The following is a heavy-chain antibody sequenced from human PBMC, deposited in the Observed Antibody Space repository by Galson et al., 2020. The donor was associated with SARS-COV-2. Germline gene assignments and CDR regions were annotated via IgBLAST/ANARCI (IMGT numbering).Heavy chain of an antibody. V-gene: IGHV3-30*14. CDR1: GFSFQNFA. J-gene: IGHJ4*02. Sequence: QLGESLKISCAASGFSFQNFAMHWVRQAPGKGLEWIAVISYEGSKTVYADSLQGRFTISRDNAETTLYLQMNSLTSGDTAMYCCARGGFFWRWEGRSHFAHWGRGTLVTVSS. D-gene: IGHD3-3*01. CDR2: ISYEGSKT. CDR3: ARGGFFWRWEGRSHFAH.